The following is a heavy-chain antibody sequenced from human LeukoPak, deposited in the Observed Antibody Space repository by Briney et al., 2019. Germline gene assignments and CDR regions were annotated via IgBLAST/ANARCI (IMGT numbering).Heavy chain of an antibody. CDR1: GFAVSTSY. V-gene: IGHV3-53*01. J-gene: IGHJ5*02. CDR2: LHAGGNT. CDR3: VRGLGSYQFDD. D-gene: IGHD2-2*01. Sequence: GGSLRLSCAASGFAVSTSYMSWVRLTPVKGLEWVSALHAGGNTFFADSVRGRITISRDNAKNTLYLQMNSLRVEDTAVYYCVRGLGSYQFDDWGQGTLVTVSS.